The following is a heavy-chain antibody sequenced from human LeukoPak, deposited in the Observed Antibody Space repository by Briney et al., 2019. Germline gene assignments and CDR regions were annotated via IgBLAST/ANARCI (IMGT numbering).Heavy chain of an antibody. CDR2: IYPGDSDT. V-gene: IGHV5-51*01. D-gene: IGHD1-26*01. J-gene: IGHJ3*02. CDR1: GYSFTSYW. CDR3: ARLIGEHGIEEGIGAFDI. Sequence: GESLKISCKGSGYSFTSYWIGWVRRMPGKGLEWMGIIYPGDSDTRYSPSFQGQVTISADKSISTAYLQWSSLKASDTAMYYCARLIGEHGIEEGIGAFDIWGQGTMVTVSS.